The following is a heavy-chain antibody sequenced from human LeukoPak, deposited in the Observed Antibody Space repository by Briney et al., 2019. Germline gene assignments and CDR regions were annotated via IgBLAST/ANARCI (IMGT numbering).Heavy chain of an antibody. J-gene: IGHJ5*02. V-gene: IGHV3-21*01. CDR1: GFTFSSYS. CDR3: ARDLPAGSSSWYFSRSGWFDP. D-gene: IGHD6-13*01. CDR2: ISSSSSYI. Sequence: PGGSLRLSCAASGFTFSSYSMNWVRQAPGKGLEWVSAISSSSSYIYYADSVKGRFTISRDNAKNSLYLQMNSLRAEDTAVYYCARDLPAGSSSWYFSRSGWFDPWGQGTLVTVSS.